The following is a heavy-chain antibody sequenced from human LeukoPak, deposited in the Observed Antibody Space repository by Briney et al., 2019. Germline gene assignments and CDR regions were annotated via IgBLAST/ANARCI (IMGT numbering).Heavy chain of an antibody. J-gene: IGHJ4*02. D-gene: IGHD6-19*01. CDR2: ISYDGSNK. Sequence: PGGSLRLSCAASGFTFSSYAMHWVRQAPGKGLEWVAVISYDGSNKYYADSVKGRFTISRDNSKNTLYLQMNSLRAEDTAVYYCARGIAVASPIFDYWGQGTLVTVSS. CDR3: ARGIAVASPIFDY. V-gene: IGHV3-30*04. CDR1: GFTFSSYA.